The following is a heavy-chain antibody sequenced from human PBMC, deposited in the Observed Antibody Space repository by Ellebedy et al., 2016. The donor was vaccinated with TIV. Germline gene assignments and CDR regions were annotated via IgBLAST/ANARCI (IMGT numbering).Heavy chain of an antibody. CDR2: ISGSGGST. CDR3: AKDTRADYGAESCTNDY. J-gene: IGHJ4*02. CDR1: GITFSGYA. D-gene: IGHD3-10*01. Sequence: GGSLRLXCAASGITFSGYATSWVGQAPGKGLEWVSVISGSGGSTYYADSVKGRFTISRDNSKNTLYLQMNSLRAEDTAVYYCAKDTRADYGAESCTNDYWGQGTLVTVSS. V-gene: IGHV3-23*01.